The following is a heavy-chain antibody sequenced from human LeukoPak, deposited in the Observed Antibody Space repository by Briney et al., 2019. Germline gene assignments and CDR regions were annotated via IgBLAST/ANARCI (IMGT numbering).Heavy chain of an antibody. CDR2: IYYSGST. D-gene: IGHD2-2*02. CDR3: ARGCSSTSCYSGDAFDI. CDR1: GGSISSSSYY. J-gene: IGHJ3*02. Sequence: SETLSLTCTVSGGSISSSSYYWGWIRQPPGKGLEWIGSIYYSGSTYYNPSLKSRVTISVDTSKNQFSLKLSSVTAADTAVYYCARGCSSTSCYSGDAFDIWGQGTMVTVSS. V-gene: IGHV4-39*07.